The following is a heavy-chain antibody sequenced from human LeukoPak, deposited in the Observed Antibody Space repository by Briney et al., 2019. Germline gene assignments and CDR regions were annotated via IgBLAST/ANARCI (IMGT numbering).Heavy chain of an antibody. CDR3: ARDGEMERTIPLDY. V-gene: IGHV3-7*01. CDR1: GFTFSSYW. J-gene: IGHJ4*02. Sequence: GGSLRLSCAASGFTFSSYWMSWVRQAPGKGLEWVANIKQDGSEKYYVDSVKGRFTISRDNAKNSLYLQMNSLRAEDTAVYYCARDGEMERTIPLDYWGQGTLVTVSS. CDR2: IKQDGSEK. D-gene: IGHD5-24*01.